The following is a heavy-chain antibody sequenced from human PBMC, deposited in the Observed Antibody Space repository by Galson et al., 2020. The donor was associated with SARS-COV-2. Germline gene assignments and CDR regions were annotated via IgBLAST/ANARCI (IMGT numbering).Heavy chain of an antibody. D-gene: IGHD3-3*01. J-gene: IGHJ4*02. CDR2: ISDSGDT. CDR3: AKLNDFWSGTPY. Sequence: GGSLRLSCAASGFTLSSYAMSWVRQAPGKGLEWVSRISDSGDTYDADSVKGRFTISRDNSKNTLYLQMNSLRAKDTAIYYCAKLNDFWSGTPYWGQGTLVTVSS. CDR1: GFTLSSYA. V-gene: IGHV3-23*01.